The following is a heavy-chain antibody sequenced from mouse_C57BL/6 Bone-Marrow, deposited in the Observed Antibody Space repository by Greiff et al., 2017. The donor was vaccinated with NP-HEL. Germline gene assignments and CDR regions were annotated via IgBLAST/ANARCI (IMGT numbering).Heavy chain of an antibody. D-gene: IGHD2-3*01. Sequence: VQLQQSGPELVKPGASVKISCKASGYTFTDYYMNWVKQSHGKSLEWIGDINPNNGGTSYNQKFKGKATLTVDKSSSTAYMELRSLTSEDSAVYYCARWLLPWYVYVWGTGTTVTVSS. V-gene: IGHV1-26*01. CDR2: INPNNGGT. CDR3: ARWLLPWYVYV. J-gene: IGHJ1*03. CDR1: GYTFTDYY.